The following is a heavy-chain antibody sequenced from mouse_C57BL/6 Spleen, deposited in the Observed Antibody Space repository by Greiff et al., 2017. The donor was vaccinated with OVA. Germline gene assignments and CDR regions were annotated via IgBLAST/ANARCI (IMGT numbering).Heavy chain of an antibody. V-gene: IGHV1-54*01. CDR2: INPGSGGT. D-gene: IGHD1-1*01. Sequence: QVQLQQSGAELVRPGTSVKVSCKASGYAFTNYLIEWVKQRPGQGLEWIGVINPGSGGTNYNEKFKGKATLTADKSSSTAYMQLSSLTSEDSAVYFCAKDYYGSSYGYFDVWGTGTTLTVSS. CDR1: GYAFTNYL. J-gene: IGHJ1*03. CDR3: AKDYYGSSYGYFDV.